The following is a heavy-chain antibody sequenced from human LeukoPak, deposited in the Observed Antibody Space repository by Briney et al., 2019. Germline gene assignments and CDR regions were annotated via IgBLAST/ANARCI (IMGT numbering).Heavy chain of an antibody. Sequence: PGGSLRLSCAAPGFTFSDYYMSWIRQAPGKGLEWVSYISSSGSTIYYADPVKGRFTISRDNAKNSLYLQMNSLRAEDTAVYYCARSQLGDSSGYYYVAGVDYWGQGTLVTVSS. V-gene: IGHV3-11*01. CDR3: ARSQLGDSSGYYYVAGVDY. J-gene: IGHJ4*02. CDR2: ISSSGSTI. D-gene: IGHD3-22*01. CDR1: GFTFSDYY.